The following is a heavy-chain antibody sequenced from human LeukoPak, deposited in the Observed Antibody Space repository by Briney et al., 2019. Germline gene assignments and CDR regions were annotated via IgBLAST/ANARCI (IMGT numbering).Heavy chain of an antibody. J-gene: IGHJ4*02. V-gene: IGHV1-2*02. Sequence: ASVKVSCKASGYTFTDYYMHWVRQAPGQGLEWMGWTNLNSGDTIYAQKFQGRVTMTRDTSISTAYLELSRLTSDDTGIYYCATQNNSYFDYWGQGTLVTVSS. CDR1: GYTFTDYY. CDR3: ATQNNSYFDY. CDR2: TNLNSGDT.